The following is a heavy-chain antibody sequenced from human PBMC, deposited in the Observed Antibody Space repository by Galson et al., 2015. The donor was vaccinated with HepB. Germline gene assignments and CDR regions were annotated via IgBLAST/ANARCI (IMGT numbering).Heavy chain of an antibody. J-gene: IGHJ4*02. V-gene: IGHV3-23*01. Sequence: SLRLSCAVSGFTFSYYAMRWVRQAPGKGLEWVSAITPSGDNTYSADSMKGRFTISRDNSQNTLFLQMNSLRADDTAIYFCAKVFPEKTDGWYRQALYYFDSWGQGTRVTVSS. D-gene: IGHD6-19*01. CDR1: GFTFSYYA. CDR2: ITPSGDNT. CDR3: AKVFPEKTDGWYRQALYYFDS.